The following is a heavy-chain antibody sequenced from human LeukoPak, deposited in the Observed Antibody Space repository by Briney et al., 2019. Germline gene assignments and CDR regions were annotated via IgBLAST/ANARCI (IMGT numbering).Heavy chain of an antibody. Sequence: KPGGSLRLSCAASRFTFSNYSMNWVRQAPGKGLEWVSSISSTGSYIYYADSVKGRFTISRDNAKNSVHLQMNSLRAEDTAVYYCARVGPWVNPDYYYYYMDVWGKGTTVTVSS. J-gene: IGHJ6*03. CDR1: RFTFSNYS. CDR3: ARVGPWVNPDYYYYYMDV. CDR2: ISSTGSYI. V-gene: IGHV3-21*01. D-gene: IGHD1-14*01.